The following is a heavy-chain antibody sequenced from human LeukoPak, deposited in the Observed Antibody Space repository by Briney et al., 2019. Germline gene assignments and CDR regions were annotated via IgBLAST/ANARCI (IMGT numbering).Heavy chain of an antibody. CDR3: ARDGGGTGIDY. Sequence: GGSLRLSCAASGFTFSSYAMSWVRQAPGKGLEWVSAISGSGGSTYYADSVKGRFTISRDNAKNSLYLQMNSLRAEDTAVYYCARDGGGTGIDYWGQGTLVTVSS. J-gene: IGHJ4*02. D-gene: IGHD1-1*01. V-gene: IGHV3-23*01. CDR2: ISGSGGST. CDR1: GFTFSSYA.